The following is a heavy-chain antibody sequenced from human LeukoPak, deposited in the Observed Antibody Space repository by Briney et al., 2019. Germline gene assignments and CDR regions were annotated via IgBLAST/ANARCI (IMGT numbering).Heavy chain of an antibody. CDR1: GGPISSYY. D-gene: IGHD2-21*02. CDR2: IYYSGST. J-gene: IGHJ6*02. Sequence: SETVTLICTVSGGPISSYYWSWIRQPPGKGLEWIGYIYYSGSTNYNPSLKSRVTISVDTSKNQFSLKLSSVTAADTAVYYCARAPYCGGDCYSDYYIGMDVWG. CDR3: ARAPYCGGDCYSDYYIGMDV. V-gene: IGHV4-59*01.